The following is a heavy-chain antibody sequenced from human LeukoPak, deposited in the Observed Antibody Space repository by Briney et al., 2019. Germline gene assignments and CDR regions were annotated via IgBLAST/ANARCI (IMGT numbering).Heavy chain of an antibody. Sequence: GGSLRLSCVGAGFPFSDFHMSWIRQAPGKGLEWVSYITSGGGFKYYADSVKGRFSISRDDSENSVFLQMNSLRVEDTAVYYCARVRPGSSGSYYRTSWGQGTLVTVSS. V-gene: IGHV3-11*04. CDR3: ARVRPGSSGSYYRTS. D-gene: IGHD3-22*01. J-gene: IGHJ4*02. CDR1: GFPFSDFH. CDR2: ITSGGGFK.